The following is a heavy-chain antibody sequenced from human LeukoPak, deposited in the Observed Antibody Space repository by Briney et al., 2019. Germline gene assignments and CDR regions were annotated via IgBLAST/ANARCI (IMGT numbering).Heavy chain of an antibody. CDR1: GGSISSYY. V-gene: IGHV4-59*08. CDR3: ARFSPVGPGGNYHFSFDY. Sequence: SETLSLTCTVSGGSISSYYWSWIRQPPGKGLEWIGYIYYSGSTNYNPSLKSRVTISVDTSKNQFSLKLSSVTAADTAVYYCARFSPVGPGGNYHFSFDYWGQGALVTVSS. D-gene: IGHD3-10*01. CDR2: IYYSGST. J-gene: IGHJ4*02.